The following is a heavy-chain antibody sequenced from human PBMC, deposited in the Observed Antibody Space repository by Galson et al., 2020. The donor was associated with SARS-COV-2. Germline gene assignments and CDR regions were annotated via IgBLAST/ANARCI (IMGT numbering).Heavy chain of an antibody. CDR2: IYYSGST. CDR3: ARVSMLYRYCYGRDV. J-gene: IGHJ6*02. Sequence: SETLSLTCTVSGGSISSGDYYWSWIRQPPGKGLEWIGYIYYSGSTYYNPSLKSRVTISVDTSKNQFSLKLSSVTAADTAVYYCARVSMLYRYCYGRDVWVQGTPFTVS. D-gene: IGHD2-8*01. CDR1: GGSISSGDYY. V-gene: IGHV4-30-4*08.